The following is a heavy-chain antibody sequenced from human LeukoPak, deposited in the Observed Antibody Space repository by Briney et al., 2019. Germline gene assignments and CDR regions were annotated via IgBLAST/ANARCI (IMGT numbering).Heavy chain of an antibody. D-gene: IGHD2-2*01. CDR1: GFTFSNAW. V-gene: IGHV3-15*05. J-gene: IGHJ6*02. CDR2: IYRNADGGIT. Sequence: GGSLRLSCAASGFTFSNAWMTWVRQAPGKGLEWVGRIYRNADGGITDYAAPVKGRFTNSRDDSKNTLYLQMNSLKTEDTAVYYCTTDSYCSTTTCYASSNYYYGLDAWGQGTSVTVSS. CDR3: TTDSYCSTTTCYASSNYYYGLDA.